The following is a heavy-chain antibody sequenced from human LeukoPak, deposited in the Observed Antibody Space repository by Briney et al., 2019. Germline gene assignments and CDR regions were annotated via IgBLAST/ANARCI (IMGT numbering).Heavy chain of an antibody. J-gene: IGHJ4*02. Sequence: ASVKVSCKASGYTFTSYGISWVRQAPGQGLEWMGWISAYNGNTNYAQKLQGRVTMTTDTSTSTAYMELRSLRSDDTAVYYCARVEKRIVGATRLDYWGQGTLVTVSS. CDR3: ARVEKRIVGATRLDY. V-gene: IGHV1-18*01. CDR1: GYTFTSYG. CDR2: ISAYNGNT. D-gene: IGHD1-26*01.